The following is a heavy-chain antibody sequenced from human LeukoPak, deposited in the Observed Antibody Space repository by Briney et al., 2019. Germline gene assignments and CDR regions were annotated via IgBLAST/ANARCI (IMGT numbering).Heavy chain of an antibody. V-gene: IGHV3-7*01. D-gene: IGHD6-19*01. CDR2: IKADGSGK. Sequence: GGSLRLSCAASGFSFSSYWMNWVRQAPGKGLEWVANIKADGSGKYYVDSVKGRLTISRDNAKNSLYLQMISLRAEDTAVYYCARGLSVAVPGVFDYWGQGTLVTVSS. CDR1: GFSFSSYW. CDR3: ARGLSVAVPGVFDY. J-gene: IGHJ4*02.